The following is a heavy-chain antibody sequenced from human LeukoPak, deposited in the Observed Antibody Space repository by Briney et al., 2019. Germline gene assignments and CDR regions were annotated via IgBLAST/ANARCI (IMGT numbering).Heavy chain of an antibody. CDR1: GFTFSSYA. CDR2: ISYDGSNK. CDR3: ARFSAAEDAFDI. D-gene: IGHD6-13*01. V-gene: IGHV3-30-3*01. Sequence: PGGSLRLSCAASGFTFSSYAMHWVRQAPGKGLEWVAVISYDGSNKYYADSVKGRFTISGDNSKNTLYLQMNSLRAEDTAVYYCARFSAAEDAFDIWGQGTMVTVSS. J-gene: IGHJ3*02.